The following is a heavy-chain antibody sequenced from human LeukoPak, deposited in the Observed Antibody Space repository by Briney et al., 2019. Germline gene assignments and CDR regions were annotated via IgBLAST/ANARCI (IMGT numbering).Heavy chain of an antibody. V-gene: IGHV4-59*01. CDR3: ARDGGGEYYFDY. CDR1: GGSISSYY. D-gene: IGHD3-16*01. J-gene: IGHJ4*02. Sequence: SETLSLTCTVSGGSISSYYWSWIRQPPGKGLEWIGYIYYSGSINYNPSLKSRVTISVDTSKNQFSLKLSSVTAADTAVYYCARDGGGEYYFDYWGQGTLVTVSS. CDR2: IYYSGSI.